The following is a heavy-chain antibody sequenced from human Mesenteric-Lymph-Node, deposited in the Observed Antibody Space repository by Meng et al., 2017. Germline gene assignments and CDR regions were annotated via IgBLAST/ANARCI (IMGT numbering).Heavy chain of an antibody. CDR3: AREFLSYYDSSGYSRGAFDI. J-gene: IGHJ3*02. CDR1: GGSISSYY. D-gene: IGHD3-22*01. V-gene: IGHV4-59*12. Sequence: SETLSLTCTVSGGSISSYYWSWIRQPPGKGLEWIGYIYYSGSTNYNPSLKSRVTISVDTSKNQFSLKLSSVPAADTAVYYCAREFLSYYDSSGYSRGAFDIWGQGTMVTVSS. CDR2: IYYSGST.